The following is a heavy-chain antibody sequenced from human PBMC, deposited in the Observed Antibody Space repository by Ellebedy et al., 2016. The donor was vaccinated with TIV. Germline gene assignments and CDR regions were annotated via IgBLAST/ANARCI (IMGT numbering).Heavy chain of an antibody. V-gene: IGHV4-39*01. CDR2: IYYTWTS. CDR3: ARHSADSPERPFHI. Sequence: MPSETLSLTCTVSGGSINSSPYYWGWIRQAPGKGLEWIASIYYTWTSYYNPSLKSRITVSVDTSKSQFSLRLRSVTAADTAVFFCARHSADSPERPFHIWGQGTWSPSLQ. D-gene: IGHD3-22*01. CDR1: GGSINSSPYY. J-gene: IGHJ3*02.